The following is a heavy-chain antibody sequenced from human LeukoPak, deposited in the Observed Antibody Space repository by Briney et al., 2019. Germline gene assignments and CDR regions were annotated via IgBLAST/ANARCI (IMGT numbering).Heavy chain of an antibody. CDR3: ARLYYYGSGLPAFDY. J-gene: IGHJ4*02. Sequence: PSETLSLTCTVSGGSISSGDYYWSWIRQPPGKGLEWIGYIYYSGSTYYNPSLKSRVTISVDTSKNQFSLKLSSVTAADTAVYYCARLYYYGSGLPAFDYWGQGTLVTVSS. CDR1: GGSISSGDYY. V-gene: IGHV4-30-4*01. CDR2: IYYSGST. D-gene: IGHD3-10*01.